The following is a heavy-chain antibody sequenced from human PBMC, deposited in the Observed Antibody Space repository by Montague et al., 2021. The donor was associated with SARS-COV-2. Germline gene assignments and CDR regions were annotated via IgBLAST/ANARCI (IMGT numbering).Heavy chain of an antibody. CDR2: ISYDGSNK. CDR3: VGELLLICGMDV. V-gene: IGHV3-30*04. J-gene: IGHJ6*02. D-gene: IGHD3-10*01. Sequence: SLRLSCAASGFTFSSYAMHLFRQAPGKGLEWVAVISYDGSNKYYSDSVKGRFTISRDNSKNTLYLQMNSLRAEDTAVYYCVGELLLICGMDVWGQGTTVTVSS. CDR1: GFTFSSYA.